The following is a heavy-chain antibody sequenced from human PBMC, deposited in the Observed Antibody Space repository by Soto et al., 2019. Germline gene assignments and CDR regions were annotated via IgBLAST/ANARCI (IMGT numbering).Heavy chain of an antibody. CDR1: GDSVSSNSAA. Sequence: PSQTLSLTCAISGDSVSSNSAAWNWIRQSPSRGLEWLGRTYYRSKWYNDYAVSVKSRITINPDTSKNQFSLQLNSVTPEDTAVYYCASEGSIAVDGGVFHPCCQGTLVTVAS. CDR3: ASEGSIAVDGGVFHP. V-gene: IGHV6-1*01. CDR2: TYYRSKWYN. D-gene: IGHD6-19*01. J-gene: IGHJ5*02.